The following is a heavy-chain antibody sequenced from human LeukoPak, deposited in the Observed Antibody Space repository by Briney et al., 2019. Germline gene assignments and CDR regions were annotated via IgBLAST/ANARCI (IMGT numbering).Heavy chain of an antibody. D-gene: IGHD2-2*01. CDR2: ISGSVSTT. J-gene: IGHJ6*03. V-gene: IGHV3-23*01. Sequence: PGGSLRLSCAASGFTFSSYAIHWVRQAPGKGLEWVSTISGSVSTTYYADSVRGRFTISRDNSKNTLYLQMNSLRAEDTAEYYCAKIGCSSTSCYSFPLYYYYYMDVWGRGTTVTVSS. CDR3: AKIGCSSTSCYSFPLYYYYYMDV. CDR1: GFTFSSYA.